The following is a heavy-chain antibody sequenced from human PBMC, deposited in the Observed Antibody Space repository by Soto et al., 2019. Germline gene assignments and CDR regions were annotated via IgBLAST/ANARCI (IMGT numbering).Heavy chain of an antibody. CDR1: GFTFSSYG. CDR2: ISYDGSNK. CDR3: AKGDYEGLDI. V-gene: IGHV3-30*18. J-gene: IGHJ3*02. D-gene: IGHD4-17*01. Sequence: PGGSLRLSCAASGFTFSSYGMHWVRQAPGKGLEWVAVISYDGSNKYYADSVKGRFTISRDNSKNTLYLQMNSLRAEDTAVYYCAKGDYEGLDIWGQGXMVTV.